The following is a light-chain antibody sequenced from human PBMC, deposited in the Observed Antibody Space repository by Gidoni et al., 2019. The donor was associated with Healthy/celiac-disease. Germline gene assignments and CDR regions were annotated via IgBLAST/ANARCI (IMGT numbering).Light chain of an antibody. J-gene: IGLJ2*01. V-gene: IGLV2-18*02. CDR1: SSDVGSYNR. Sequence: QSALTQPPSVSGSPGQSVTISCTGTSSDVGSYNRVSWYQQPPGTAPKLMIYEVSNRPSGVPDRFSGSKSGNTASLTISGLQAEDEADYYCSSYISSNVVFGGGTKLTVL. CDR3: SSYISSNVV. CDR2: EVS.